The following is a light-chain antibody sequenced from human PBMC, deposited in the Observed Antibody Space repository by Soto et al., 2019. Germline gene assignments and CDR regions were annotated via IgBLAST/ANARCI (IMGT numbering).Light chain of an antibody. J-gene: IGKJ1*01. CDR3: QQYNNWPRGT. CDR1: QSVSNN. CDR2: GAS. Sequence: IVMTQSPASLSVSPGEGATLSCRAIQSVSNNLAWYQQKPGQAPRLLIYGASTRATGIPARFSGSGSGTDFTLNISRLQSEDFAVYYCQQYNNWPRGTLGQGTKVEIK. V-gene: IGKV3-15*01.